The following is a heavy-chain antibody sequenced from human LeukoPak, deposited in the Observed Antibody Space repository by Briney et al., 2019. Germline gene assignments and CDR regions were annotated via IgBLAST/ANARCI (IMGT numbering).Heavy chain of an antibody. V-gene: IGHV3-23*01. J-gene: IGHJ4*02. CDR2: IDGSGADT. CDR1: GFTFSSYS. D-gene: IGHD6-19*01. CDR3: AKDGYSSGWFHFDY. Sequence: PGGSLRLSCAASGFTFSSYSMNWVRQAPGKGLEWLSTIDGSGADTYYAASVKGRFTISRDNSKNTVYLQMNSLRAEDTAVYHCAKDGYSSGWFHFDYWGQGTLVTVSS.